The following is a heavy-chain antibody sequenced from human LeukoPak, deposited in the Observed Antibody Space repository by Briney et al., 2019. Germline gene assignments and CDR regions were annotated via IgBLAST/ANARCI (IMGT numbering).Heavy chain of an antibody. CDR1: GYFISSGYY. J-gene: IGHJ4*02. CDR2: IHHSGST. CDR3: ARVRSDCSSTSCYIFDY. D-gene: IGHD2-2*02. V-gene: IGHV4-38-2*02. Sequence: SETLSLTCTVSGYFISSGYYWGWIRQPPGKGLQWIGSIHHSGSTYYNPSLKSRVTISVDTSKNQFSLKLSSVTAADTAVYYCARVRSDCSSTSCYIFDYWGQGTLVTVSS.